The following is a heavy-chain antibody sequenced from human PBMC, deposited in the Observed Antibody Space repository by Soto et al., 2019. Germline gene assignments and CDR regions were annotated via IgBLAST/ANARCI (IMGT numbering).Heavy chain of an antibody. Sequence: SETLSLTCTVSGGSISSGGYYWSWIRQHPGKGLEWIGSIYYSGGGSSYYNPSLKSRLTISLDTPKNHFSLKLSSLTAADTAVYFCARVDATVTSYYFDSWGQGTLVTVSS. D-gene: IGHD4-17*01. J-gene: IGHJ4*02. CDR2: IYYSGGGSS. V-gene: IGHV4-31*03. CDR3: ARVDATVTSYYFDS. CDR1: GGSISSGGYY.